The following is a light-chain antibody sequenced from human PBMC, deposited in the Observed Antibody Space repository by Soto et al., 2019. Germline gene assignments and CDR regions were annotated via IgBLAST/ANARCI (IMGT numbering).Light chain of an antibody. V-gene: IGKV3-15*01. J-gene: IGKJ1*01. Sequence: ETVMTQSAGTLSVSPGERATLSCRASQSVSSNLAWYQQKPGQAPRLLIYGASTRLTGIPARFSGSGSGTEFTLTISSLQSEDFAVYYCQQYNNWPRTFGQGTKVEIK. CDR1: QSVSSN. CDR2: GAS. CDR3: QQYNNWPRT.